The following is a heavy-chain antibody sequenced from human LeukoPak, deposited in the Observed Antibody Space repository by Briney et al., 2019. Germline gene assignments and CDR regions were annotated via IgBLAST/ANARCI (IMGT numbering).Heavy chain of an antibody. CDR2: IIPIFGTA. D-gene: IGHD3-22*01. V-gene: IGHV1-69*05. CDR3: ARGPSEYYDSSGYYYPLGAFDI. CDR1: GGTFSSYA. Sequence: GASVKVSCKASGGTFSSYAISWVRQAPGQGLEWMGGIIPIFGTANYAQKFQGRVTITTDESTSTAYMELSSLRSEGTAVYYCARGPSEYYDSSGYYYPLGAFDIWGQGTMVTVSS. J-gene: IGHJ3*02.